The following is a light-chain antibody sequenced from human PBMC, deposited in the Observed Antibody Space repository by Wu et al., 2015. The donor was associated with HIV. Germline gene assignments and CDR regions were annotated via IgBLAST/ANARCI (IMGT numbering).Light chain of an antibody. CDR1: QSVSSSY. CDR2: GAS. V-gene: IGKV3-20*01. Sequence: EIVLTQSPGTLSLSPGERATLSCRASQSVSSSYLAWYQQKPGQAPRLLIYGASSRATGIPDRFSGSGSGTDFTLTISRLEPEDFAVYYCQQYGSSHSFGLGDQAGDQT. J-gene: IGKJ2*03. CDR3: QQYGSSHS.